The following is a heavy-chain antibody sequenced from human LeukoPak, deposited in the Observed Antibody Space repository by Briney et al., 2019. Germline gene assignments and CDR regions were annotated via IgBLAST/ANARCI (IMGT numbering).Heavy chain of an antibody. CDR2: VWANGNTK. D-gene: IGHD4-17*01. CDR1: GFTFSGYG. J-gene: IGHJ5*02. V-gene: IGHV3-33*01. CDR3: ARATTVARGGFDP. Sequence: GGSLRLSCEVSGFTFSGYGMHWVRQAPGKGLEWVAVVWANGNTKYYADSVKGRFTISRDNSKNTPYLQMNSLRAEDTAVYYCARATTVARGGFDPWGQGTLVTVSS.